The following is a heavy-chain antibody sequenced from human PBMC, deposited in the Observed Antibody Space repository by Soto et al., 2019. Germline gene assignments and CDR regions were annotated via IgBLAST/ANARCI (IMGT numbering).Heavy chain of an antibody. CDR2: IIPISGTA. D-gene: IGHD2-2*01. J-gene: IGHJ6*02. CDR1: GGTFSSYA. Sequence: QVQLVQSGAEVKKPGSSVKVSCTASGGTFSSYAISWVRQAPGQGLEWMGGIIPISGTANYAQKLPGRVTVTADESTSTAYMEERSLRSEDTAVYYCARSQGSSSSLEIYDYYYYGMDVWGQGTMVTVSS. CDR3: ARSQGSSSSLEIYDYYYYGMDV. V-gene: IGHV1-69*01.